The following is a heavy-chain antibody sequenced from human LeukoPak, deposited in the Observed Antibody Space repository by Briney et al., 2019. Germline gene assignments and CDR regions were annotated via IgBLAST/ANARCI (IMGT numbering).Heavy chain of an antibody. V-gene: IGHV4-4*02. CDR2: VNLQGST. CDR1: GGSITNTNY. D-gene: IGHD3-3*01. CDR3: ASRSRQITLEWLSSSGYYFDY. J-gene: IGHJ4*02. Sequence: SETLSLTCGVSGGSITNTNYWTWVRQPPGKGLEWIGEVNLQGSTNYNPSLMGRVAISVDTSENHISLQLTSVTAADTAVYYCASRSRQITLEWLSSSGYYFDYWGQGTLVTVSS.